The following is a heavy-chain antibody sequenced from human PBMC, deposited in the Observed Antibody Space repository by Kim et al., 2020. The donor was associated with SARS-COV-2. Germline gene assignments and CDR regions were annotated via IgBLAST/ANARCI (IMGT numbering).Heavy chain of an antibody. D-gene: IGHD4-17*01. V-gene: IGHV3-15*01. CDR3: TTDPAVTDYFDY. J-gene: IGHJ4*02. Sequence: DYAAPVKGRLTISRDDSKNTLYLQMNSLKTEDTAVYYCTTDPAVTDYFDYWGQGTLVTVSS.